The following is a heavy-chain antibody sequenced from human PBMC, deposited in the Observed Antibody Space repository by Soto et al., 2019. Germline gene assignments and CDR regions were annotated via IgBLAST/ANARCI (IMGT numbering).Heavy chain of an antibody. D-gene: IGHD6-13*01. J-gene: IGHJ4*02. CDR2: IIPIFGTA. V-gene: IGHV1-69*13. CDR1: GGTFSSYA. CDR3: AXEGYSSSWYYRPYYFDY. Sequence: GASVKVSCKASGGTFSSYAISWVRQAPGQGLEWMGGIIPIFGTANYAQKFQGRVTITADESTSTAYMELSSLRSEDTAVYYCAXEGYSSSWYYRPYYFDYWGQGTLVTVSS.